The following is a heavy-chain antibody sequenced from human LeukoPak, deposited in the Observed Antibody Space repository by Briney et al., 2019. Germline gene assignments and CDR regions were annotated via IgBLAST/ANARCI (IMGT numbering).Heavy chain of an antibody. CDR1: GYTFTGDD. CDR2: SNPNSGGT. J-gene: IGHJ5*02. D-gene: IGHD6-6*01. CDR3: ARDRGIIAARLFWFDP. V-gene: IGHV1-2*06. Sequence: ASVKVSCKVSGYTFTGDDMHWVRQAPGQGREWMGRSNPNSGGTNSAQKFQGRVTMTRDTSISTAYMELSRLRSDDTAVYYCARDRGIIAARLFWFDPWGQGTLVTVSS.